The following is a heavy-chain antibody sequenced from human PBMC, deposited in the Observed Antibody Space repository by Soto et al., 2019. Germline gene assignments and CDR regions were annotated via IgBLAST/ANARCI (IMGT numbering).Heavy chain of an antibody. J-gene: IGHJ6*02. D-gene: IGHD3-10*01. CDR1: GGSISSYH. V-gene: IGHV4-59*08. CDR3: ARQGFGALHRLVDV. CDR2: VHYSWGS. Sequence: QVQLQESGPGLVKPSETLSLSCTVSGGSISSYHWSWIRQTPGKGLEWIGYVHYSWGSNYNPSLKSRVAISLDTSKRQFSLKLTSVTATDTAVYYCARQGFGALHRLVDVWGQGTTVTVSS.